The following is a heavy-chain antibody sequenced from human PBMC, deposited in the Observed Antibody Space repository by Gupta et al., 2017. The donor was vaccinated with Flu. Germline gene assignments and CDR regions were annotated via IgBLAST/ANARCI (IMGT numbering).Heavy chain of an antibody. Sequence: QVQLVQSGAEVKEPGASARVSCKASGYRLTGYYLHWVRQAPGQGLEWMGWINGNTGGAKYVGKFKGRVTMTRDTSFSTAYMELSRLTSDDTAVYFCARGTNDFSTGLNDFDFWGQGTLVTVSS. J-gene: IGHJ4*02. D-gene: IGHD3-3*01. CDR3: ARGTNDFSTGLNDFDF. CDR1: GYRLTGYY. V-gene: IGHV1-2*02. CDR2: INGNTGGA.